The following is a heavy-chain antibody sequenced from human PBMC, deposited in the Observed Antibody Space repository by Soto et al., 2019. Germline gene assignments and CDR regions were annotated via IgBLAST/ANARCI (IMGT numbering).Heavy chain of an antibody. CDR3: ARAMYGSGSYYGDY. CDR2: ITRGGSDM. J-gene: IGHJ4*02. V-gene: IGHV3-21*01. CDR1: GFTFSTYG. D-gene: IGHD3-10*01. Sequence: PGGSLRLSCAASGFTFSTYGMNWVRQAPGRGLEWVSSITRGGSDMYYADSVKGRFTVSRDNAKNLLYLEMNSLRTEDTAVYYCARAMYGSGSYYGDYWGQGTLVTVSS.